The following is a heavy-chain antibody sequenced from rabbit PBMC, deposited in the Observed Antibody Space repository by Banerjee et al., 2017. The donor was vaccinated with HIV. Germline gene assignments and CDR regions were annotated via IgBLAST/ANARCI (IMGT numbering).Heavy chain of an antibody. D-gene: IGHD6-1*01. CDR1: GFSFSSDY. J-gene: IGHJ2*01. CDR2: IGNGDGST. CDR3: ARMAYGGTFDS. V-gene: IGHV1S47*01. Sequence: EESGGDLVKPGASLTLTCTASGFSFSSDYWISWVRQAPGKGLEWIACIGNGDGSTYYASWVNGRFTISRSTSLNTVTLQMTSLTAADTATYFCARMAYGGTFDSWGPGTLVTVS.